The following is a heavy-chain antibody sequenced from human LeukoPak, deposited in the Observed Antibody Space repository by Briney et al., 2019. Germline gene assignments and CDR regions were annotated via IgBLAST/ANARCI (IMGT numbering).Heavy chain of an antibody. Sequence: SETLSLTCTVSGGSISGYYWSWIRQPPGKGLEWIGYIYYNSGSTNYNPSLKSRVTISVDTSKNQFSLKLSSVTAADTAVYYCACKGDYYGSGSYYPFDHWGQGTLVAVSS. D-gene: IGHD3-10*01. J-gene: IGHJ4*02. V-gene: IGHV4-59*08. CDR2: IYYNSGST. CDR3: ACKGDYYGSGSYYPFDH. CDR1: GGSISGYY.